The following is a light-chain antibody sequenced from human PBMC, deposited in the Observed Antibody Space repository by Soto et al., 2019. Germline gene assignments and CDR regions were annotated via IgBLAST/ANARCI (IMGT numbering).Light chain of an antibody. V-gene: IGLV1-47*01. CDR1: SSNIGSNY. J-gene: IGLJ2*01. CDR3: AAWDDSLSGPVV. CDR2: KND. Sequence: QSVLAQPPSASGTPGQRVTISCSGSSSNIGSNYVYWYQQFPGTAPKLLIYKNDQRPSGVPDRFSASTSVTSASLAISGLRSEDEADYYCAAWDDSLSGPVVFGGGTKLTVL.